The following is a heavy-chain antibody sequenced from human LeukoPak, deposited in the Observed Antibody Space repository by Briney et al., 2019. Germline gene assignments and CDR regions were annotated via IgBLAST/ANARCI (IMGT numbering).Heavy chain of an antibody. CDR2: INPNSGGT. CDR1: GYTFTGYY. Sequence: ASVKVSCKASGYTFTGYYMHWVRQAPGQGLEWMGWINPNSGGTNYAQKFQGRVTMTRDTSISTAYMELSRLRSDDTAVYYCARGPTYYDFWSGYEGAFDIWGQGTMVTVSS. D-gene: IGHD3-3*01. V-gene: IGHV1-2*02. CDR3: ARGPTYYDFWSGYEGAFDI. J-gene: IGHJ3*02.